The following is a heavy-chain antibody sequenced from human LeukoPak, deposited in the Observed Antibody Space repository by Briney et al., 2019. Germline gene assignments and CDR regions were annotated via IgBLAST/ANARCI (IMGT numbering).Heavy chain of an antibody. CDR1: GGSISSGGYY. CDR2: IYHSGST. D-gene: IGHD1-26*01. CDR3: ARTTTGAFDI. V-gene: IGHV4-30-2*03. J-gene: IGHJ3*02. Sequence: SETLSLTCTVSGGSISSGGYYWSWIRQPPGKGLEWIGSIYHSGSTYYNPSLKSRVTISVDTSKNQFSLKLSSVTAADTAVYYCARTTTGAFDIWGQGTMVTVSS.